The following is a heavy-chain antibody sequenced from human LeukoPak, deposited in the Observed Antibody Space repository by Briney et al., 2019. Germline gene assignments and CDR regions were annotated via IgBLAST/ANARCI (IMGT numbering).Heavy chain of an antibody. CDR1: GFTFSSYD. J-gene: IGHJ3*02. CDR2: IWYDGRNK. CDR3: VSLRYSGSYHDAFDI. V-gene: IGHV3-33*01. Sequence: GGTLRLSCAASGFTFSSYDMHWVPQAPGKGREWVADIWYDGRNKYYADSVKGRFTISRDNSKTTLYMQMNCMRAEDTAVYYCVSLRYSGSYHDAFDIWGQGTMVTVSA. D-gene: IGHD1-26*01.